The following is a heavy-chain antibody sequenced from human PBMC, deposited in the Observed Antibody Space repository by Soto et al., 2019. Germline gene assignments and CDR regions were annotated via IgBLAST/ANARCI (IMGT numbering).Heavy chain of an antibody. J-gene: IGHJ4*02. CDR3: ARGQGYYDSSGYYYGRDYYFDY. CDR1: GFTFSSYG. V-gene: IGHV3-33*01. D-gene: IGHD3-22*01. CDR2: IWYDGSNK. Sequence: QVQLVESGGGVVQPGRSLRLSCAASGFTFSSYGMHWVRQAPGKGLEWVAVIWYDGSNKYYADSVKGRFTISRDNSKNTRYLQMNSLRAEDTAVYYCARGQGYYDSSGYYYGRDYYFDYWGQGTLVTVSS.